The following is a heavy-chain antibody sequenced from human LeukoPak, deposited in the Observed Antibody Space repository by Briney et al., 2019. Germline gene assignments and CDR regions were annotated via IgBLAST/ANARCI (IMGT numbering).Heavy chain of an antibody. CDR1: GFTFSSYA. CDR2: ITTSGG. D-gene: IGHD3-22*01. CDR3: AKQAYDSPRTDFDY. J-gene: IGHJ4*02. Sequence: PGGSLRLSCAASGFTFSSYAMTWVRQAPGKGLEWVSAITTSGGYYADSVKGRFTISRDNSKNTLHLQMNSLRAEDTAIYYCAKQAYDSPRTDFDYWGQGTLVTVSS. V-gene: IGHV3-23*01.